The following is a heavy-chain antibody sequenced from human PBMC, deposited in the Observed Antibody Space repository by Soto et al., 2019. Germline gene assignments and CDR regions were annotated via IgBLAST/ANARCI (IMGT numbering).Heavy chain of an antibody. CDR1: GVPISSGGYY. J-gene: IGHJ6*02. CDR2: MYSSGST. Sequence: PSETLSLTCTVSGVPISSGGYYWSWIRQHPGKGLEWIGYMYSSGSTYFNPSLKSRVTISLETSKNQISLKVSSVTAADTAVYFCARDLWFGELSGGYYYYGMDVWGQGTTVT. CDR3: ARDLWFGELSGGYYYYGMDV. V-gene: IGHV4-31*03. D-gene: IGHD3-10*01.